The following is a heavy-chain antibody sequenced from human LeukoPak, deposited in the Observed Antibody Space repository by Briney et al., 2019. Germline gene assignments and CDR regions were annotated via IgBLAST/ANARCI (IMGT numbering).Heavy chain of an antibody. CDR2: ISGLGGSA. J-gene: IGHJ4*01. CDR1: GFIFNNYA. V-gene: IGHV3-23*01. CDR3: ARRGGSSWSSFDY. Sequence: GGSLRLSCVASGFIFNNYAMNWVRQAPGKGLAWVSGISGLGGSAYYAASVKGRFIISRDNSGNTLFFQLTNLRVEDTAVYYCARRGGSSWSSFDYWGHGTLVTVSS. D-gene: IGHD6-13*01.